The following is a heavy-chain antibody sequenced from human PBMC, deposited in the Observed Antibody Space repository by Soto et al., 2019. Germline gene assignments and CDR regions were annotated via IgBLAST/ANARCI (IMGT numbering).Heavy chain of an antibody. V-gene: IGHV1-2*02. J-gene: IGHJ6*02. Sequence: ASVKVSCKASGYIFTGYHMHWVRQAPGQGLEWMGWINPNSGGTKYAQKFQGRVTMIRDTSISTAYMELSSLRPDDTAVYYCAREELPIYYYDMDVWGQGTTVTVSS. CDR2: INPNSGGT. CDR1: GYIFTGYH. CDR3: AREELPIYYYDMDV. D-gene: IGHD1-7*01.